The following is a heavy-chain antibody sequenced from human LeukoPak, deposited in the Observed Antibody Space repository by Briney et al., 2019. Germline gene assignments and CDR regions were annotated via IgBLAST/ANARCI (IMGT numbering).Heavy chain of an antibody. CDR3: ARVLSYYDSSGSYGDWYFDL. CDR1: GFTFSSYS. CDR2: ISNSSSTI. D-gene: IGHD3-22*01. J-gene: IGHJ2*01. Sequence: GGSLRLSCAASGFTFSSYSMNWVRQAPGKGLEWVSYISNSSSTIYYADSVKGRFTISRDNAQSSLYLQMNSLRAEDTAVYYCARVLSYYDSSGSYGDWYFDLWGRGTLVTVSS. V-gene: IGHV3-48*04.